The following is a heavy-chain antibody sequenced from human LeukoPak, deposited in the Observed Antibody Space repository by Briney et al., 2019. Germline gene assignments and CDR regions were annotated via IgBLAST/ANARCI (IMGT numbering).Heavy chain of an antibody. Sequence: GGSLRLSCAASGFTFRNYGMHWVRQATGKGLEWVSVIWSDGNNRFYADSVKGRFAISRDNSKNMLYLQMDSLRPEDTAVYYCAKDPGASVSGFYMDVWGKGTTVIVSS. D-gene: IGHD2-8*02. V-gene: IGHV3-30*02. CDR2: IWSDGNNR. J-gene: IGHJ6*03. CDR3: AKDPGASVSGFYMDV. CDR1: GFTFRNYG.